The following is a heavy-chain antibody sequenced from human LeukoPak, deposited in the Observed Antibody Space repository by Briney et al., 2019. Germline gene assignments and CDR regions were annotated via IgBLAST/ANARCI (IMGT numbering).Heavy chain of an antibody. CDR1: GGSISSYY. J-gene: IGHJ4*02. Sequence: SETLSLTCTVSGGSISSYYWSWIRQPAGKGLEWIGRIYTSGSTNYNPSLKSRVTMSVDTSKNQVSLKLSSVTAADTAGYYCARGSNYVPRAWNYFDYWGQGTLVTGSS. V-gene: IGHV4-4*07. CDR3: ARGSNYVPRAWNYFDY. CDR2: IYTSGST. D-gene: IGHD4-11*01.